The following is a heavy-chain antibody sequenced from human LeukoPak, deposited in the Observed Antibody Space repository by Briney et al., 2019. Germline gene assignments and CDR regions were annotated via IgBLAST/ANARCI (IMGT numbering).Heavy chain of an antibody. CDR3: AKTYSGDAFDI. V-gene: IGHV3-23*01. Sequence: GGSLRLSCAASGFILSNHWMTWVRQAPGKGLEWVSTITTSGVNTYYADSVKGRLTISRDNSRNTLYLQMNSLRAEDTAIYYCAKTYSGDAFDIWGQGTMVTVSS. CDR2: ITTSGVNT. D-gene: IGHD1-26*01. CDR1: GFILSNHW. J-gene: IGHJ3*02.